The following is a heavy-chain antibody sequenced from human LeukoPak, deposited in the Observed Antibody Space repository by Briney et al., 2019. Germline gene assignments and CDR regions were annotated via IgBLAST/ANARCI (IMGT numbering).Heavy chain of an antibody. J-gene: IGHJ5*02. V-gene: IGHV4-59*01. D-gene: IGHD3-3*01. CDR2: IYYSGST. CDR3: ARLNYDFWSRFDP. Sequence: SETLSLTCTVSSGSISSYYWSWIRQPPGKGLEWIGYIYYSGSTNYKPSLKSRVTISVDTSKNQFSLKLNSVTAADTAVYYCARLNYDFWSRFDPWGQGTLVTVSS. CDR1: SGSISSYY.